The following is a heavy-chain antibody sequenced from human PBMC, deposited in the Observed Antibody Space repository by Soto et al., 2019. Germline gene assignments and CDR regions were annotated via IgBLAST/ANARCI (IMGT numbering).Heavy chain of an antibody. J-gene: IGHJ6*02. D-gene: IGHD3-10*01. CDR3: AGALWFGEFYYYCGMDV. Sequence: QVQLVQSGAEVKKPGASVKVSCKASGYTFTSYGISWVRQAPGQGLEWMGWISAYNGNTNYAQKLQGRVTMTTDTSTSTAYVELRSLRSDDTAVYYCAGALWFGEFYYYCGMDVWGQGTTVTVSS. V-gene: IGHV1-18*01. CDR2: ISAYNGNT. CDR1: GYTFTSYG.